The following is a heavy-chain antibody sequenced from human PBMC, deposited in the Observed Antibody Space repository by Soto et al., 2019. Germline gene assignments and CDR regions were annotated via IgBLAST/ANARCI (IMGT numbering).Heavy chain of an antibody. D-gene: IGHD5-18*01. CDR3: ARDMRGYSYGTYYYYGMDV. CDR1: GGTFSSYA. J-gene: IGHJ6*02. CDR2: IIPIFGTA. Sequence: QVQLVQSGAEVKKPGSSVKVSCKASGGTFSSYAISWVRQAPGQGLEWMGGIIPIFGTANYAQKFQGRVTITADESTSTAYMERSSLRSEDTAGYYCARDMRGYSYGTYYYYGMDVWGQGTTVTVSS. V-gene: IGHV1-69*01.